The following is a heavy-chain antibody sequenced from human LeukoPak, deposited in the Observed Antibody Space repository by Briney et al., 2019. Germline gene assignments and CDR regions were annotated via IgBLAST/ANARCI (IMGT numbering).Heavy chain of an antibody. J-gene: IGHJ6*02. D-gene: IGHD2/OR15-2a*01. V-gene: IGHV3-30*18. CDR3: AKPLATKIIGWRYYGMDV. CDR2: ISYEGSNK. Sequence: GRSLRLSCAASGFTFSTFGMHWVRQAPPKGLEWVALISYEGSNKYYVDSVKGRFTISRDNSKNTLSLQMNNLRAEDTAVYYCAKPLATKIIGWRYYGMDVWGQGTTVTVSS. CDR1: GFTFSTFG.